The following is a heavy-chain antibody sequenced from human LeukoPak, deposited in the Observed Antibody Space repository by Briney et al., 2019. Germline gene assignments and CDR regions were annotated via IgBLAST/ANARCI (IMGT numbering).Heavy chain of an antibody. CDR2: IYTSGST. D-gene: IGHD3-9*01. V-gene: IGHV4-61*02. CDR1: GGSISSGSYY. J-gene: IGHJ1*01. Sequence: IPSKTLSLTCTVSGGSISSGSYYWSWIRQPAGKGLEWIGRIYTSGSTNYNPSLKSRVTISVDTSKNQFSLKLSSVTAADTAVYYCAANRRYFVHFQHWGQGTLVTVSS. CDR3: AANRRYFVHFQH.